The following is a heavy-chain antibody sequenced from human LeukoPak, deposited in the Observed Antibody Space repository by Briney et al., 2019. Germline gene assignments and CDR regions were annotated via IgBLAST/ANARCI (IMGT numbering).Heavy chain of an antibody. CDR2: IGASGADT. CDR1: GFSFSTYA. J-gene: IGHJ4*02. Sequence: PGGSLRLSCAASGFSFSTYAMNWVRRAPGKGLEWVSTIGASGADTFHADSVKGRFTISRDNSKNTLYLQMNNLRAEDTAIYYCAKDGIVVIERVAARLDYWGQGILVTVSS. CDR3: AKDGIVVIERVAARLDY. V-gene: IGHV3-23*01. D-gene: IGHD3-22*01.